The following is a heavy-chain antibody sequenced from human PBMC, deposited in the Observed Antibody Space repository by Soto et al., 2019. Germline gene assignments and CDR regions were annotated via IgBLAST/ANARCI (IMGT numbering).Heavy chain of an antibody. CDR3: ARALWGYCATDCYPLDV. J-gene: IGHJ4*02. CDR1: DGSIRGHY. CDR2: MYNTGST. V-gene: IGHV4-59*11. Sequence: SVPLCVSCSVSDGSIRGHYGSWIRQPPGKGLEWIGYMYNTGSTVYNPSFKSRVTISVDTSKNQFSLKLNSVTAADTAVYYCARALWGYCATDCYPLDVWGQGTLVTVSS. D-gene: IGHD2-21*02.